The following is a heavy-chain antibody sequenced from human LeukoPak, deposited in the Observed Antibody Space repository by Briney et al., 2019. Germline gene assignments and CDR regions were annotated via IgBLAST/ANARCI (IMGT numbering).Heavy chain of an antibody. Sequence: PGGSLRLSCAASGFTVSSNYMSWVRQAPGKGLEWVSVIYSGGSTYYADSVKGRFTISRDNSKNTLYLQMDSLRAEDTAVYYCARALPDYYDSSGYFDWGQGTLVTVSS. D-gene: IGHD3-22*01. CDR2: IYSGGST. J-gene: IGHJ4*02. CDR1: GFTVSSNY. V-gene: IGHV3-53*01. CDR3: ARALPDYYDSSGYFD.